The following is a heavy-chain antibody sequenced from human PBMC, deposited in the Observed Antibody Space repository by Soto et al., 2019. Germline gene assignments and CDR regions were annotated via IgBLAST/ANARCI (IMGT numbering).Heavy chain of an antibody. J-gene: IGHJ4*02. V-gene: IGHV1-69*02. CDR1: GGTFTTYT. D-gene: IGHD2-21*01. CDR3: AITYCRDNSCFRDFDF. CDR2: FIPVLDMA. Sequence: QVQVVQSGAEVKKPESSVKVSCKPSGGTFTTYTINWVRQAPGRGLEWMGRFIPVLDMANYAQEFQGRVAITADTSTMTACLELSRLTSDDSAVYYCAITYCRDNSCFRDFDFWGPGTRVTVSS.